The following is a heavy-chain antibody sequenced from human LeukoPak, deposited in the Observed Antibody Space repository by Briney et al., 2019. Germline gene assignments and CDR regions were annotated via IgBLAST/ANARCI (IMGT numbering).Heavy chain of an antibody. Sequence: GGSLRLSCAASGFTFSTYSMNWVRQAPGKGLEWVSSISISSSYMYYADSVKGRFTISRDNAKNSLYLQMNSLRAEDTAVYYCARDVYSGYNSIYAFHIWGQGTMVTVSS. CDR1: GFTFSTYS. V-gene: IGHV3-21*01. CDR2: ISISSSYM. J-gene: IGHJ3*02. D-gene: IGHD5-12*01. CDR3: ARDVYSGYNSIYAFHI.